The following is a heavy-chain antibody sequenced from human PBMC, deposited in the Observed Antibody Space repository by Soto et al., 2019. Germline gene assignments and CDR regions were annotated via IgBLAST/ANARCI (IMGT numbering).Heavy chain of an antibody. V-gene: IGHV4-4*02. CDR3: ATLPPLYLVCVLRILT. CDR1: GGSISSTNW. Sequence: SETLSLTCVVSGGSISSTNWWTWVRQPPGKRLEWIGEIYHNGSPTYSPSLRGRATISVDKSNNQFSLRLRSVTAADTAVYYCATLPPLYLVCVLRILTWVHGSRVTVPS. D-gene: IGHD3-3*01. CDR2: IYHNGSP. J-gene: IGHJ5*01.